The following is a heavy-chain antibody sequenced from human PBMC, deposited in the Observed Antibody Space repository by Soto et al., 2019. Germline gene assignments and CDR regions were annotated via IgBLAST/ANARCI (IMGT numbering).Heavy chain of an antibody. CDR3: AKRPASIITFDY. J-gene: IGHJ4*02. CDR1: GFTFSNYA. CDR2: ISGNGGST. Sequence: PGGSLRLSCAASGFTFSNYAMSWVRQAPGKGLKRVSTISGNGGSTYYADSVKGRFTISRDNSKNMLFLQINSLRDVDSAVYYCAKRPASIITFDYWGQGTPVTVSS. V-gene: IGHV3-23*01. D-gene: IGHD2-2*01.